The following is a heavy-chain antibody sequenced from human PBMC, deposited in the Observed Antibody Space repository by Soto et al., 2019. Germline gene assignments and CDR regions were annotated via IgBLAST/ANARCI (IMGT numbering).Heavy chain of an antibody. J-gene: IGHJ5*01. CDR3: ARDPSEGRVGNWFES. V-gene: IGHV3-21*06. D-gene: IGHD2-2*01. Sequence: GGSLRLSCAASGFTFSRYGMNWLRQAPGKGLEWVASISSSTSYVYYADSVKGRFSTSRDNAKNILYLEMYALRSEDTAVYYCARDPSEGRVGNWFESWGQGTLVTVSS. CDR2: ISSSTSYV. CDR1: GFTFSRYG.